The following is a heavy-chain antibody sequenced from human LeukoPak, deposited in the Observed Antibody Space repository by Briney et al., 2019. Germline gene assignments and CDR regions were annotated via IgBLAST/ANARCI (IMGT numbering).Heavy chain of an antibody. CDR2: INHSGST. V-gene: IGHV4-39*07. CDR1: GGSISSGDYY. CDR3: ARTRSFDY. J-gene: IGHJ4*02. D-gene: IGHD2-2*01. Sequence: SETLSLTCTVSGGSISSGDYYWSWIRQPPGKGLEWIGEINHSGSTNYNPSLKSRVTISVDTSKNQFSLKLSSVTAADTAVYYCARTRSFDYWGQGTLVTVSS.